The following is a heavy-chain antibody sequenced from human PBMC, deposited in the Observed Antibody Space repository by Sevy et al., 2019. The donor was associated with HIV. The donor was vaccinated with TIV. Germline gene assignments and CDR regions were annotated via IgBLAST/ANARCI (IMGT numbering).Heavy chain of an antibody. CDR1: GDSISSGDYY. CDR2: IHYSGST. CDR3: VRASDYSISHPFDY. J-gene: IGHJ4*02. Sequence: SETLSLTCTVSGDSISSGDYYWSWIHQPPGKGLEWIGYIHYSGSTYYNPSLKSRVTISVDTSKNQFSLKLSSVTAADTAVYYCVRASDYSISHPFDYWGQGTLVTVSS. D-gene: IGHD4-4*01. V-gene: IGHV4-30-4*01.